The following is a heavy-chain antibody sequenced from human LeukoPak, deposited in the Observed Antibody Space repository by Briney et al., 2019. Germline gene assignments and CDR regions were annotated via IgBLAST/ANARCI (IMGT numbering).Heavy chain of an antibody. D-gene: IGHD6-13*01. V-gene: IGHV4-34*12. CDR2: IIHTGGT. Sequence: SETLSLTCAVYGGSFSAYYWSWIRPSPEKGLEWIGEIIHTGGTNYNPSLQSRVTMSVDKSKNQFSLRLRSVTAADTAVYYCARHLVGAAAAGTVDYWGQGTLVTVAS. CDR3: ARHLVGAAAAGTVDY. J-gene: IGHJ4*02. CDR1: GGSFSAYY.